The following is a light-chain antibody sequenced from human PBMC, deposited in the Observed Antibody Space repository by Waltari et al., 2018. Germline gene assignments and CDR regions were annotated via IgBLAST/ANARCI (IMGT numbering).Light chain of an antibody. CDR1: SSDIAGYNY. J-gene: IGLJ2*01. Sequence: QAALTQPRSVSGSPGQSVTISCTGTSSDIAGYNYVSWYRQHPGTAPKLMIYEVSKRPSGVSDRFSGSKSGNTASLTISGLQAEDEADYYCSSYAGSYTWVFGGGTRLTVL. CDR2: EVS. CDR3: SSYAGSYTWV. V-gene: IGLV2-11*01.